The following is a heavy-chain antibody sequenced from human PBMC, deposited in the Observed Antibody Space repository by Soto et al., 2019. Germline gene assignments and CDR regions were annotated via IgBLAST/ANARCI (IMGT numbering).Heavy chain of an antibody. Sequence: ASVKVSCKASGYTFTSYGISWVRQAPGQGLEWMGWISAYNGNTNYAQKLQGRVTMTTDTSTSTAYMELRSLRSDDTAVYYCARDGWDTMVRGVDHYFDYWGQGTLVTVSS. J-gene: IGHJ4*02. CDR1: GYTFTSYG. D-gene: IGHD3-10*01. CDR3: ARDGWDTMVRGVDHYFDY. CDR2: ISAYNGNT. V-gene: IGHV1-18*01.